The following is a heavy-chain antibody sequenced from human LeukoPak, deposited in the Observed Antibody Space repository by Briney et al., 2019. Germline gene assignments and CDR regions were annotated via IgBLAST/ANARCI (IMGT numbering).Heavy chain of an antibody. CDR2: IYYSGST. Sequence: PSQTLSLTCTVSGGSISSGGYYWSWIRQHPGKGLEWIGYIYYSGSTYYNPSLKSRVTISVDTSKNQFSLKLSSVTAADTAVYYCARDLLDYYDSSTFAFDIWGQGTMVTVSP. CDR1: GGSISSGGYY. CDR3: ARDLLDYYDSSTFAFDI. J-gene: IGHJ3*02. V-gene: IGHV4-31*03. D-gene: IGHD3-22*01.